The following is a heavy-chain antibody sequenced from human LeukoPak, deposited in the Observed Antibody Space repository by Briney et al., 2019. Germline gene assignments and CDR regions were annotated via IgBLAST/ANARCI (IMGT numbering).Heavy chain of an antibody. Sequence: PSQTLSLTCAVSGGSISSGGYSWSWIRQPPGKGLEWIGYIYYSGSTNYNPSLKSRVTISVDTSKNQFSLKLSSVTAADTAVYYCARVGYSSRTIYYFDYWGQGTLVTVSS. J-gene: IGHJ4*02. CDR1: GGSISSGGYS. D-gene: IGHD6-13*01. CDR2: IYYSGST. V-gene: IGHV4-30-4*07. CDR3: ARVGYSSRTIYYFDY.